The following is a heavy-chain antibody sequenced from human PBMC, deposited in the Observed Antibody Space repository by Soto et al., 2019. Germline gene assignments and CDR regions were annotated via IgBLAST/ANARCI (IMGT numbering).Heavy chain of an antibody. D-gene: IGHD2-15*01. CDR3: ARDPCSGGRCYPEVYVFDI. Sequence: ASVKVSCKASGYTFTSYGMHWVRQAPGQRPEWMGWINAGNGYTKYSQTLQGRVAFTRDTSASTAYMEVSSLGSEDTAVYYCARDPCSGGRCYPEVYVFDIWRQGTTVTVSS. J-gene: IGHJ3*02. V-gene: IGHV1-3*01. CDR1: GYTFTSYG. CDR2: INAGNGYT.